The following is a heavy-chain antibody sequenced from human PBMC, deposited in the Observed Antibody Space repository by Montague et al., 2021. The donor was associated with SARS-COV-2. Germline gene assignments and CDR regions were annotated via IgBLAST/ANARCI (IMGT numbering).Heavy chain of an antibody. CDR2: IYSSGNA. V-gene: IGHV4-4*07. D-gene: IGHD6-13*01. CDR1: GGSINYYY. CDR3: AGGDHPQSGSGYSFDT. Sequence: SETLSLTCTVSGGSINYYYWHWLRQSAAKGLEWIGRIYSSGNANYSPSLKSRVTMSVDTSQNQFSLKLNSLTAADTAVYYCAGGDHPQSGSGYSFDTWGQGALVTVSS. J-gene: IGHJ4*02.